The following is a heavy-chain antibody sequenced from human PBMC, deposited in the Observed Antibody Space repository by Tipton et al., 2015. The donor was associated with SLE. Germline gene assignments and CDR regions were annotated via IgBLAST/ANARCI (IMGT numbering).Heavy chain of an antibody. CDR1: GFTFSSYA. D-gene: IGHD6-13*01. V-gene: IGHV3-30*02. CDR2: IRYDGSNK. Sequence: GSLRLSCAASGFTFSSYAMHWVRQAPGKGLEWVAFIRYDGSNKYYADSVKGRFTISRDNSKNTLYLQMNSLRAEDTAVYYCAKDRSSRDAANWFDPWGQGTLVTVSS. CDR3: AKDRSSRDAANWFDP. J-gene: IGHJ5*02.